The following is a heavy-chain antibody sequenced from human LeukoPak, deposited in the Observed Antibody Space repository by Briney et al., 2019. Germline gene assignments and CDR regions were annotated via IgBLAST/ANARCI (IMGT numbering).Heavy chain of an antibody. J-gene: IGHJ4*02. CDR1: GFTFDDYA. D-gene: IGHD1-26*01. Sequence: GRSLRLSCAASGFTFDDYAMHWVRQAPGKGLEWVSGISWNSGSIGYADSVKGRFTISRDNSKNTLYLEMNSLRIDDTAVYYCAKDRFASVPKWELLGDYWGQGTLVTVSS. CDR2: ISWNSGSI. V-gene: IGHV3-9*01. CDR3: AKDRFASVPKWELLGDY.